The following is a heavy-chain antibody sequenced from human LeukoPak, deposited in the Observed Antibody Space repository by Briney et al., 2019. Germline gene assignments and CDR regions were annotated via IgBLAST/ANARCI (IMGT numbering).Heavy chain of an antibody. V-gene: IGHV1-69*13. CDR2: IIPIFGTA. CDR1: GYTFTSYG. CDR3: ARHSWYGDY. J-gene: IGHJ4*02. Sequence: VASVKVSCKASGYTFTSYGISWVRQAPGQGLEWMGGIIPIFGTANYAQKFQGRVTITADESTSTAYMELSSLRSEDTAVYYCARHSWYGDYWGQGTLVTVSS. D-gene: IGHD6-13*01.